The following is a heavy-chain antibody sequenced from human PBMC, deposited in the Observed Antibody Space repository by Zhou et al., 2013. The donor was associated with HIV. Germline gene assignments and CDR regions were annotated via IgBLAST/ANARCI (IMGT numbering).Heavy chain of an antibody. CDR3: ARDDSSGWPEGFDY. CDR1: GYTFNTYA. Sequence: VQLVQSGAEVKKPGASVKVSCKASGYTFNTYAISWVRQAPGQGLEWMGWISPYDGDTKYPQKLQGRVTMTTDTSTSTAYMELRSLRSDDTAVYYCARDDSSGWPEGFDYWGQGTLVTVSS. J-gene: IGHJ4*02. V-gene: IGHV1-18*01. CDR2: ISPYDGDT. D-gene: IGHD6-19*01.